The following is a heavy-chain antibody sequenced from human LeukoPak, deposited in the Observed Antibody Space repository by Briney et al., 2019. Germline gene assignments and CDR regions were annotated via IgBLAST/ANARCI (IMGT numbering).Heavy chain of an antibody. CDR1: GGTFSSDA. CDR3: ARGTGYERSVDY. V-gene: IGHV1-69*05. CDR2: IIPIFGTA. Sequence: SVKVSCKASGGTFSSDAISWVRQAPGQGLEWMGRIIPIFGTANYAQKFQGRVTITTDESTSTAYMELSSLRSEDTAVYYCARGTGYERSVDYWGQGTLVTVSS. J-gene: IGHJ4*02. D-gene: IGHD6-25*01.